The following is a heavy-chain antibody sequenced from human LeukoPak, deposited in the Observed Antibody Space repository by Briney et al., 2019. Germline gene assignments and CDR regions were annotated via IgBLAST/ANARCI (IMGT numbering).Heavy chain of an antibody. D-gene: IGHD2-15*01. CDR1: GGTFSSYA. J-gene: IGHJ5*02. CDR2: IIPIFGTA. V-gene: IGHV1-69*13. CDR3: ARARYCSGGSCYARSYNWFDP. Sequence: ASVKVSCKASGGTFSSYAISWVRQAPGQGLEWMGGIIPIFGTANYAQKFQGRVTITADESTSTAYMELSSLRSEDTAVYYCARARYCSGGSCYARSYNWFDPWGQGTLVTVSS.